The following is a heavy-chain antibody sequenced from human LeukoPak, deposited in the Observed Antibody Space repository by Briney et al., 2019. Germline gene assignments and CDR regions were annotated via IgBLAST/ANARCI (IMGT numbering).Heavy chain of an antibody. CDR3: ARRGGYCSGDRCLSWFDP. CDR2: IYYSGST. V-gene: IGHV4-39*01. Sequence: SETLSLTCTVSGGSISSSSYYWGWIRQPPGKGLEYIGSIYYSGSTYYNPSLKSRVTISVDTSKNQFSLKLSSVTAADTAVYYCARRGGYCSGDRCLSWFDPWGQGTLVTVSS. J-gene: IGHJ5*02. CDR1: GGSISSSSYY. D-gene: IGHD2-15*01.